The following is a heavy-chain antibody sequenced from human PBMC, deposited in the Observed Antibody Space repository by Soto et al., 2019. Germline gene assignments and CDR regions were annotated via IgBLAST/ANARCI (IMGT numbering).Heavy chain of an antibody. Sequence: PSETLSLTCTVYGGSISGYYWSWIRQPPGKGLEWIGNIYYSGSSSYNPSLRSRVTMSVDTSKNHFSLKLNSVTAADTAFYYCARTQDFDPLTSYHRWFDSWGQGTLVTVSS. D-gene: IGHD3-9*01. CDR3: ARTQDFDPLTSYHRWFDS. J-gene: IGHJ5*01. V-gene: IGHV4-59*01. CDR2: IYYSGSS. CDR1: GGSISGYY.